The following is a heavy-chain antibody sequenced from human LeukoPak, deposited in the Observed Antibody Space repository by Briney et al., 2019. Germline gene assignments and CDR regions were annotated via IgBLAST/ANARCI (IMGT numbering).Heavy chain of an antibody. V-gene: IGHV4-30-4*01. J-gene: IGHJ4*02. Sequence: SQTLSLTCTVSGGSISSGDYYWSWIRQPPGKGLEWIGYIYYSGRTYYNPSLKSRATISVDTSKNQFSLKLSSVTAADTAVYYCAVDAYGDYDYFDYWGQGTLVTVSS. CDR3: AVDAYGDYDYFDY. CDR2: IYYSGRT. CDR1: GGSISSGDYY. D-gene: IGHD4-17*01.